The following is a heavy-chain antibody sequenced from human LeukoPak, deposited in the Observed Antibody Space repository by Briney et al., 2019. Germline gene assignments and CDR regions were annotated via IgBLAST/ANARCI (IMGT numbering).Heavy chain of an antibody. CDR2: IWYDGSNK. D-gene: IGHD6-13*01. CDR1: GFTFSSYG. Sequence: GGSLRLSCAASGFTFSSYGMHWVRQAPGKGLEWVAVIWYDGSNKYYADSVKGRFTIPRDNSMNTLYLQMNSLRAEDTAVYYCARENIAAAGYYFDYWGQGTLVTVSS. V-gene: IGHV3-33*01. CDR3: ARENIAAAGYYFDY. J-gene: IGHJ4*02.